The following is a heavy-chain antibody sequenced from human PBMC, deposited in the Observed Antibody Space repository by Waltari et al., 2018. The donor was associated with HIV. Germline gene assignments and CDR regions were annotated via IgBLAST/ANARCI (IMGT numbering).Heavy chain of an antibody. V-gene: IGHV3-23*01. CDR2: FSGSARST. D-gene: IGHD4-4*01. J-gene: IGHJ4*02. CDR3: AKEVTPYYFDN. CDR1: GFTFSSYA. Sequence: EVQVFESGGGLVQPGGSLRLSCAASGFTFSSYAVSWVRQAPGKGLECVSMFSGSARSTYYADSVKGRFTISSDNSKNTLYLQMNSLRAEDTAVYYCAKEVTPYYFDNWGQGTLVTVSS.